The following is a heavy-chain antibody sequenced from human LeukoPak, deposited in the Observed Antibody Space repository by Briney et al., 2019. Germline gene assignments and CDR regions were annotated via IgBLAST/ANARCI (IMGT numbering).Heavy chain of an antibody. V-gene: IGHV3-23*01. J-gene: IGHJ4*02. CDR3: ARIPSGWSYFDY. D-gene: IGHD6-13*01. CDR1: GFTFNNYA. Sequence: GGSLRLSCAASGFTFNNYAMNWVRQAPGKGLEWVSTISGSGGDTYYADSVRGRFTISRENSKNTLYLQMNSLGAEDTAVYYCARIPSGWSYFDYWGQGTLVTVAS. CDR2: ISGSGGDT.